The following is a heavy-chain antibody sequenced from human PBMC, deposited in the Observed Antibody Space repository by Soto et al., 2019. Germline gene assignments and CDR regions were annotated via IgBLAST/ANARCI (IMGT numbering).Heavy chain of an antibody. Sequence: QVHLQESGPGLVKPSQTLSLTCTVSGDSVSSYDDYGSWIRQPTGKGLEWIGYVYSSGNTYYNPSLKSRLTISVATSKNQFSLKLNSVTAADTALYYCARGLSAATVVTCDFDYWGQGTLVTVSS. J-gene: IGHJ4*02. CDR2: VYSSGNT. D-gene: IGHD4-17*01. CDR1: GDSVSSYDDY. V-gene: IGHV4-31*03. CDR3: ARGLSAATVVTCDFDY.